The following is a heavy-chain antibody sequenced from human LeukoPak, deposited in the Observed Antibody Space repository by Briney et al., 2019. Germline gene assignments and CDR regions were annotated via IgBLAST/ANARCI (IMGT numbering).Heavy chain of an antibody. D-gene: IGHD4-23*01. V-gene: IGHV4-59*01. CDR2: IYYSGYT. CDR3: ARGEYGGNSGLNYFDY. Sequence: SETLSLTCTVSGGSISNYYWTWIRQPPGKGLEWIGYIYYSGYTNYNPSLKSRVTISVDTSKNQFSLKLSSVTAADTAVYYCARGEYGGNSGLNYFDYWGQGSLVTVSS. J-gene: IGHJ4*02. CDR1: GGSISNYY.